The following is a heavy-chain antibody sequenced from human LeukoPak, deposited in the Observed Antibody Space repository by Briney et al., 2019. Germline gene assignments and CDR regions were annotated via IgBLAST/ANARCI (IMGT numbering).Heavy chain of an antibody. Sequence: GGSLRLSCVASGFTFSSYSMNWARQAPGKGLEWVSCISSDSSYIYYADSVKGRFTISRDNAKNSLSLQMNILKGEDTAVYLCARLVWGGGSLDAVDIWGQGTMVTVSS. V-gene: IGHV3-21*01. J-gene: IGHJ3*02. CDR2: ISSDSSYI. CDR3: ARLVWGGGSLDAVDI. CDR1: GFTFSSYS. D-gene: IGHD3-16*01.